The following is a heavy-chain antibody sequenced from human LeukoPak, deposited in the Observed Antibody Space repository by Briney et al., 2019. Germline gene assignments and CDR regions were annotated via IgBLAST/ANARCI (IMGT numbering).Heavy chain of an antibody. CDR3: AREKAEGADY. V-gene: IGHV3-48*03. J-gene: IGHJ4*02. CDR1: GFAFSSYE. Sequence: GGSLRLSCAASGFAFSSYEMNWVRQAPGKGLEWVSYISSSGSTIYYADSVKGRFTISRDNAKNSLYLQMNSLRAEDTAVYYCAREKAEGADYWGQGTLVTVSS. CDR2: ISSSGSTI. D-gene: IGHD3-16*01.